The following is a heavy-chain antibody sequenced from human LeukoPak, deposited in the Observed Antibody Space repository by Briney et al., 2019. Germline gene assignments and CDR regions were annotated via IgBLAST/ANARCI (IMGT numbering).Heavy chain of an antibody. CDR2: INHSGST. D-gene: IGHD2-15*01. J-gene: IGHJ4*02. V-gene: IGHV4-34*01. CDR3: ARNSCPSGTCYDNRGYFDY. Sequence: NASETLSLTCAVFGGSFSGYYWSWIRQPPGKGLEWIGEINHSGSTNYNPSLKSRVTISVDTSKNQFSLKLSSVTAADTAVYYCARNSCPSGTCYDNRGYFDYWGQGTLVTVSS. CDR1: GGSFSGYY.